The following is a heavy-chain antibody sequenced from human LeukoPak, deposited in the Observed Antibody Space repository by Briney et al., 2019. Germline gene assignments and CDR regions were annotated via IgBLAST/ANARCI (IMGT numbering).Heavy chain of an antibody. CDR2: ISYDGSNK. CDR1: GFTFSSYA. V-gene: IGHV3-30*04. Sequence: GGSLRLSCAASGFTFSSYAMHWVRQAPGKGLEWVAVISYDGSNKYYADSVKGRFTISRDNSKNTLYLQMNSLRAEDTAVYYCARDWESYFDYWGEGTLVTVSS. D-gene: IGHD3-16*01. CDR3: ARDWESYFDY. J-gene: IGHJ4*02.